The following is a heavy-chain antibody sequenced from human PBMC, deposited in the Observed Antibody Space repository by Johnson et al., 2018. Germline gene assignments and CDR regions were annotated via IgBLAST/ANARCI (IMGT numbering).Heavy chain of an antibody. CDR2: INHSGST. V-gene: IGHV4-34*01. J-gene: IGHJ6*03. D-gene: IGHD2-2*01. CDR1: GGSFSGYY. CDR3: ARGRGIVPDYYYYYYMDV. Sequence: QVQLQQWGAGLLKPSETLSLTCAVYGGSFSGYYWSWIRQPPGKGLEWIGEINHSGSTNYNPSLKSRVTISVDTSKNQFSLKLGSVTAADTAGYYCARGRGIVPDYYYYYYMDVWGKGTTVTVSS.